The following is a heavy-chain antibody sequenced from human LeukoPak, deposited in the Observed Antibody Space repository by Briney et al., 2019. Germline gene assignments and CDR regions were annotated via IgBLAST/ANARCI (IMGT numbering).Heavy chain of an antibody. J-gene: IGHJ6*02. CDR1: GSTFSSDA. Sequence: PGGSLRLYCAGTGSTFSSDAMGWVRQAPGKGLEWVSGISSSTGSTYYADSVKGRFTISRDNSKNTLYLQMNNLRAEDTAVYYCAIAPTTVDYYYYYGMDVWGQRTTVTVSS. CDR3: AIAPTTVDYYYYYGMDV. D-gene: IGHD4-23*01. CDR2: ISSSTGST. V-gene: IGHV3-23*01.